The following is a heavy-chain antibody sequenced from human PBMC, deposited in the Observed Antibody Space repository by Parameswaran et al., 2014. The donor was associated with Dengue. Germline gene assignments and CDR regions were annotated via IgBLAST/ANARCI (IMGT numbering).Heavy chain of an antibody. CDR2: ISGNGEST. D-gene: IGHD6-6*01. J-gene: IGHJ6*02. CDR3: VKEIVARHSYYYYYSMDV. V-gene: IGHV3-64*01. Sequence: VRQAPGKGLEYVSTISGNGESTHYVKSVEGRFTISRDNSKNTVFLHMDSLRAEDMAVYYCVKEIVARHSYYYYYSMDVWGQGTTVTVSS.